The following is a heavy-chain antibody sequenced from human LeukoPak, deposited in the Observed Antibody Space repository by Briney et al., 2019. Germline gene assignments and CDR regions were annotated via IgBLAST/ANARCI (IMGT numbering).Heavy chain of an antibody. CDR2: IIPIFGTA. CDR1: GGTFSSYA. Sequence: SVKVSCKASGGTFSSYAIRWVRQAPGQGFEWLGGIIPIFGTANYAQKFQGRVTMTRDTSTSTVYMELSSLRSEDTAVYYCARVSTLTIFGLEHWGQGTLVTVSS. J-gene: IGHJ1*01. D-gene: IGHD3-3*01. V-gene: IGHV1-69*05. CDR3: ARVSTLTIFGLEH.